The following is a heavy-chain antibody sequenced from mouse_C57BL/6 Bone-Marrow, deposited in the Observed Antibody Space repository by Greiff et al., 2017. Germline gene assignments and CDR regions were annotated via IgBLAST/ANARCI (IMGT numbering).Heavy chain of an antibody. CDR3: AREDYGNYPYYFDY. CDR1: GFTFSSYA. D-gene: IGHD2-1*01. V-gene: IGHV5-4*01. CDR2: ISDGGSYT. Sequence: EVMLVESGGGLVKPGGSLKLSCAASGFTFSSYAMSWVRQTPEKRLEWVATISDGGSYTYYPDNVKGRFTISRDNAKNKLYLQMSHLKSEDTAMYYGAREDYGNYPYYFDYWGQGTTLTVSS. J-gene: IGHJ2*01.